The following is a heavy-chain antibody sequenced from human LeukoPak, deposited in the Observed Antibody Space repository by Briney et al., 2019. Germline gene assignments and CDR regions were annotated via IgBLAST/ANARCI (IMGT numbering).Heavy chain of an antibody. CDR3: ARHFAYSSSSYFDY. D-gene: IGHD6-6*01. Sequence: SETLSLTCSVSGVSVSNYYWSWIRQPPGKGLEWIGYVYYTGSTNYNPSLKSRVTMFEDKSKNQFSLRLYSVTVADTAVYYCARHFAYSSSSYFDYWGQGSLVTVSS. CDR1: GVSVSNYY. CDR2: VYYTGST. J-gene: IGHJ4*02. V-gene: IGHV4-59*08.